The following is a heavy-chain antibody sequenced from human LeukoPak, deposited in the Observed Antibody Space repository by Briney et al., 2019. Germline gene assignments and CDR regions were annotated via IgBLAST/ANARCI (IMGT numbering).Heavy chain of an antibody. CDR1: GFTFSSYD. CDR2: ISSSGSTI. CDR3: ARVKGDLYYYYGMDV. Sequence: SGGSLSLSCAASGFTFSSYDMNWVRQAPGKGLEWVSYISSSGSTIYYADSVKGRFTISRDNAKNSLYLQMNSLRAEDTAVYYCARVKGDLYYYYGMDVWGHGNTFTVSS. V-gene: IGHV3-48*03. D-gene: IGHD2-21*01. J-gene: IGHJ6*02.